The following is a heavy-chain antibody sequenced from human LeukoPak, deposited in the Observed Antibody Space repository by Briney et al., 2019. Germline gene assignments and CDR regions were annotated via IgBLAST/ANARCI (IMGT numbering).Heavy chain of an antibody. CDR2: FAGSDTTT. J-gene: IGHJ4*02. CDR1: GFDFGAYE. Sequence: PGVSLRLSCAASGFDFGAYEMNWVRQAPGKGLEWVAYFAGSDTTTYYADSVKGRFTISRDNAKNSLYLQMNSLRAEDTALYYCTTLGYHLDSWGQGTLVTVSS. CDR3: TTLGYHLDS. V-gene: IGHV3-48*03. D-gene: IGHD3-22*01.